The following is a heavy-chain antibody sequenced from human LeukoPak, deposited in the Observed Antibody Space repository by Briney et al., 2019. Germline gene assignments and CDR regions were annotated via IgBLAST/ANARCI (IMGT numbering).Heavy chain of an antibody. Sequence: GGSLRLSCAASGFTFSSYSMNWVRQAPGKGLEWVSYISSSSSTIYYADSVKGRFTISRDNAKNSLYLQMNSLRDEDTAVYYCARDSYSSGWSSAEYFQHWGQGTLVTVSS. CDR1: GFTFSSYS. CDR3: ARDSYSSGWSSAEYFQH. D-gene: IGHD6-19*01. J-gene: IGHJ1*01. CDR2: ISSSSSTI. V-gene: IGHV3-48*02.